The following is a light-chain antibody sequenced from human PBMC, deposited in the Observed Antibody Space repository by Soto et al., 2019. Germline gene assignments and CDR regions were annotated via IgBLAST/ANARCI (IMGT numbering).Light chain of an antibody. V-gene: IGKV3D-15*01. Sequence: EIVMTQSPATLSVSPGERATLSCRASQSVSTRSAWYQQKPGQAPRLLIYGASTRATGIPARFSGSGSGTEFTLTISSLQSEDFAVYHCQQYNNWPPEYTFGQGTKLEIK. CDR2: GAS. J-gene: IGKJ2*01. CDR1: QSVSTR. CDR3: QQYNNWPPEYT.